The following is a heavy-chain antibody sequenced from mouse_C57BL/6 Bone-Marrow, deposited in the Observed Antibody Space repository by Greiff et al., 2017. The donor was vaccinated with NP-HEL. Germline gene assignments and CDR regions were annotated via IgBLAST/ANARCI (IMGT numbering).Heavy chain of an antibody. Sequence: EVQLQQSGPELVKPGASVKISCKASGYTFTDYYMNWVKQSPGKSLEWIGDINPNNGGTSYNQKFKGKATLTLDKSSSTAYMELRSLTSEDSAVYYCASPLGLAYWGQGTLVTVSA. CDR2: INPNNGGT. CDR1: GYTFTDYY. V-gene: IGHV1-26*01. D-gene: IGHD4-1*01. J-gene: IGHJ3*01. CDR3: ASPLGLAY.